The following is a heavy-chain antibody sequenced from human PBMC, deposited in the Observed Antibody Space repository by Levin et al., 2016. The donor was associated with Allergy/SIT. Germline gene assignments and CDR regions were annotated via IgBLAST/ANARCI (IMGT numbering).Heavy chain of an antibody. CDR1: GFTFSGYG. CDR3: ANADGRYHYESSAEYDY. D-gene: IGHD3-22*01. J-gene: IGHJ4*02. CDR2: ISFEGTYK. Sequence: GESLKISCAASGFTFSGYGMHWVRQAPGKGLEWVAGISFEGTYKNYAESVKGRFTVSRDNSQNTLHLQMNSLRPDDTAVYYCANADGRYHYESSAEYDYWGQGTLVTVSS. V-gene: IGHV3-30*18.